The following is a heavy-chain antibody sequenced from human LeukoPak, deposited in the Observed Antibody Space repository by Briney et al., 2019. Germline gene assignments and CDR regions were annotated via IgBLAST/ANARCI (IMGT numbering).Heavy chain of an antibody. CDR2: ISYDGSNK. V-gene: IGHV3-30*03. D-gene: IGHD1-1*01. CDR1: GFTFSSYG. J-gene: IGHJ4*02. CDR3: ARNWNPDY. Sequence: GGSLRLSCAATGFTFSSYGMHWVRQAPGKGLEWVAVISYDGSNKYYADSVKGRFTISRDNSKNTLYLQMNSLRAEDTAVYYCARNWNPDYWGQGTLVTVSS.